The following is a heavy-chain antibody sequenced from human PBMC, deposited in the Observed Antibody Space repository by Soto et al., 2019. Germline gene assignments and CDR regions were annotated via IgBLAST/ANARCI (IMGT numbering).Heavy chain of an antibody. D-gene: IGHD4-4*01. V-gene: IGHV3-66*01. CDR2: IYSGGST. CDR1: AFTVSSNY. Sequence: GGSLRLSCAASAFTVSSNYMSWVRQAPGKGLERVSVIYSGGSTYYADSVKGRFTISRDNSKNTLYLQMNSLRPEDTAVYYCARGDYSNYYFDYWGQGTLVTVSS. CDR3: ARGDYSNYYFDY. J-gene: IGHJ4*02.